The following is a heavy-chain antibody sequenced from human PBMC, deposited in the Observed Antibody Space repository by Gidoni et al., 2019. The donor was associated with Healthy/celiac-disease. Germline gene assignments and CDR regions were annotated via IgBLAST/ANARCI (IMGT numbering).Heavy chain of an antibody. CDR2: ISSSSSYI. V-gene: IGHV3-21*01. CDR1: GFTFSSYS. J-gene: IGHJ4*02. CDR3: ARVGIAAAGRGDYYFDY. Sequence: EVQLVESGGGLVKPGGSLSLSCAASGFTFSSYSMNWVRQAPGKGLEWVSSISSSSSYIYYADSVKGRFTISRDNAKNSLYLQMNSLRAEDTAVYYCARVGIAAAGRGDYYFDYWGQGTLVTVSS. D-gene: IGHD6-13*01.